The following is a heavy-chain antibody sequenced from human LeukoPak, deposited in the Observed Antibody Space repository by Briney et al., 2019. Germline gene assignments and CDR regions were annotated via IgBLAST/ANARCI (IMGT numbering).Heavy chain of an antibody. CDR1: GGSISSYY. CDR3: ARGQQLGLYYYMDV. D-gene: IGHD6-13*01. CDR2: IYYSGST. V-gene: IGHV4-59*01. Sequence: PSETLSLTCTVSGGSISSYYWSWIRQPPGKGLEWIGYIYYSGSTNYNPSLKSRVAISVDTSKNQFSLKLSSVTAADTAVYYCARGQQLGLYYYMDVWGKGTPVTVSS. J-gene: IGHJ6*03.